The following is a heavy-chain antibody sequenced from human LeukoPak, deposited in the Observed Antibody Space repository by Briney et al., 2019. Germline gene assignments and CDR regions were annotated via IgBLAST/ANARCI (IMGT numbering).Heavy chain of an antibody. J-gene: IGHJ6*02. CDR3: ATWAFYHGLDV. D-gene: IGHD2/OR15-2a*01. CDR1: GFSLGPYA. CDR2: INADGGRT. V-gene: IGHV3-43*02. Sequence: GGSLRLSCVASGFSLGPYAMHWVRQPRGKGLEWVSHINADGGRTYYADAVKGRFTISRDNSKDSLYLEMTGLRAEDSAIYYCATWAFYHGLDVWGQGTTVTVSS.